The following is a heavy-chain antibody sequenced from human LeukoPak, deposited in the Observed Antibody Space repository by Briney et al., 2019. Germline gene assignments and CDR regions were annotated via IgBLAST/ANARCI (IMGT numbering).Heavy chain of an antibody. CDR1: GGSISSYY. CDR3: ASSWIQIPARFDY. J-gene: IGHJ4*02. CDR2: ISYSGTT. V-gene: IGHV4-59*01. Sequence: SETLSLACTVSGGSISSYYWSWIRQPPGKGLEWIGCISYSGTTNYNPSLKSRVTISVDTSKNQFSLKVSSVTTADTAVYYCASSWIQIPARFDYWGQGTLVTVSS. D-gene: IGHD5-18*01.